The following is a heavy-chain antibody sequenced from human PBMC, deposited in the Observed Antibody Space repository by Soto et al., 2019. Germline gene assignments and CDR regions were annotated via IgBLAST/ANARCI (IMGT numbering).Heavy chain of an antibody. V-gene: IGHV4-59*01. CDR2: IYYSGST. J-gene: IGHJ4*02. D-gene: IGHD3-22*01. CDR1: GGSISSYY. CDR3: ARVAYYYDSSGYLYYFDY. Sequence: QVQLQESGPGLVKPSETLSLTCTVSGGSISSYYWSWIRQPPGKGLEWIGYIYYSGSTNYNPSLKSRVTISVDTSKNRFSLKLSSVTAADTAVYYCARVAYYYDSSGYLYYFDYWGQGTLVTVSS.